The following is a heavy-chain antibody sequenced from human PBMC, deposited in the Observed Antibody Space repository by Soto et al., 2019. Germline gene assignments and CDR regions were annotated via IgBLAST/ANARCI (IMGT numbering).Heavy chain of an antibody. Sequence: SETLSLTCAVSCDSISTYQWSWVRQPPGKGLEWIGYIFSTGGSTYNPSLKSRVSMSVDMSKNHFFLNLSSVTSDDTAVYYCARDERDSCSGGDCFYFDYWGQGTLVTVSS. CDR3: ARDERDSCSGGDCFYFDY. CDR2: IFSTGGS. V-gene: IGHV4-59*01. D-gene: IGHD2-21*02. CDR1: CDSISTYQ. J-gene: IGHJ4*02.